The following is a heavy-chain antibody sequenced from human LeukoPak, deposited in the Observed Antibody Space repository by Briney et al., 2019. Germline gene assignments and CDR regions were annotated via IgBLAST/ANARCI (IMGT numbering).Heavy chain of an antibody. V-gene: IGHV4-4*09. CDR3: ARLAVAGTYFDY. Sequence: SETLSLTCTVSGGSISSYYWSWIRQPPGKGQEWIGYIYTSGSTNYNPSLKSRVTISVDTSKNQFSLKLSSVTAADTAVYYCARLAVAGTYFDYWGQGTLVTVSS. CDR2: IYTSGST. D-gene: IGHD6-19*01. J-gene: IGHJ4*02. CDR1: GGSISSYY.